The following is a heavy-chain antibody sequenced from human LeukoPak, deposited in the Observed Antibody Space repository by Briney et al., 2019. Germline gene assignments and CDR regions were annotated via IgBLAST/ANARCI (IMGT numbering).Heavy chain of an antibody. CDR3: AREVVVTPDALDI. V-gene: IGHV3-48*03. Sequence: PGGSLRLSCAASGFTFSSYEMSWVRQAPGKGLEWISYITSRGTNIQYADSVKGRFTISRDNARNSLYLQMSSLRAEDTAVYYCAREVVVTPDALDIWGRGTMVIVSS. J-gene: IGHJ3*02. D-gene: IGHD4-23*01. CDR1: GFTFSSYE. CDR2: ITSRGTNI.